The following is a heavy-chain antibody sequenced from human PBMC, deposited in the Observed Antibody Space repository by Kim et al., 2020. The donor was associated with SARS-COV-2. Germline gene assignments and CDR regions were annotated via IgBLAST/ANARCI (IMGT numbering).Heavy chain of an antibody. Sequence: TNYTPSLKSRVTISVDTSKNQFSLKLSSVTAADTAVYYCARDGAWGFFDYWGQGTLVTVSS. CDR3: ARDGAWGFFDY. V-gene: IGHV4-59*01. J-gene: IGHJ4*02. D-gene: IGHD7-27*01. CDR2: T.